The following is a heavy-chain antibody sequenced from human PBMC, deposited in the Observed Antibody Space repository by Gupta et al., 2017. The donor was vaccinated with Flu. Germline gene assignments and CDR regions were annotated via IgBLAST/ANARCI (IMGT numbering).Heavy chain of an antibody. CDR1: Y. D-gene: IGHD2-2*01. V-gene: IGHV1-2*06. CDR2: INPNSGGT. CDR3: ARVAYCSTTNCFQPFDF. J-gene: IGHJ4*02. Sequence: YIHWVRQAPGQGLECMGRINPNSGGTKYAQKFQGRVTMTRDTSINTASVELTRLTSDDTAVYYCARVAYCSTTNCFQPFDFWGQGTLVNVSS.